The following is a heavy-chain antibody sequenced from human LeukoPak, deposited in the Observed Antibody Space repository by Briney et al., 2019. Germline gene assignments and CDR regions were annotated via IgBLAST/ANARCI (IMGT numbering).Heavy chain of an antibody. CDR2: IYNIGTT. V-gene: IGHV4-59*11. Sequence: PSETLSLTCSVSGASITTHSWSWIRQPPGKGLESIGFIYNIGTTYYRPSLRSRVTISVDTSKNQLSLKLSSVTAADTAFYYCASGGASSHWFDSWGQGTLVTVSS. D-gene: IGHD3-16*01. CDR1: GASITTHS. CDR3: ASGGASSHWFDS. J-gene: IGHJ5*01.